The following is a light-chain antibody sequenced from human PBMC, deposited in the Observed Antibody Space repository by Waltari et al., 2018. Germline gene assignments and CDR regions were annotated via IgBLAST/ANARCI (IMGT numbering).Light chain of an antibody. CDR3: DSYAGSNIFKV. J-gene: IGLJ2*01. CDR1: SSDVGAYDY. V-gene: IGLV2-8*01. CDR2: EVN. Sequence: QSALTQPPFASGSPGQSVTISCTGTSSDVGAYDYVSWYQHHPGKAPKLIIYEVNKRPSGVPDRFSGSKSGDTASLTVSGLQAEDEADYYCDSYAGSNIFKVFGGGTKLTVL.